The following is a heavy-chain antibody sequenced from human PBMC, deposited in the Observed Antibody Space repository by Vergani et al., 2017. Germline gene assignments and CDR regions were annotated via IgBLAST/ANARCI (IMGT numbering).Heavy chain of an antibody. V-gene: IGHV3-23*01. D-gene: IGHD3-9*01. CDR1: GFTFSSCA. J-gene: IGHJ6*02. CDR3: ARVMYRDEASTGYRLEGMDI. Sequence: EVQLLESGGGLVQPGGSLRLSCAASGFTFSSCAMSWVRQAPGKGLEWVSSISGTDGRTYYADSVKGRFTISRDNSKNTLYLQMNSLRAEDTAVYFCARVMYRDEASTGYRLEGMDIWGQGTTVTISS. CDR2: ISGTDGRT.